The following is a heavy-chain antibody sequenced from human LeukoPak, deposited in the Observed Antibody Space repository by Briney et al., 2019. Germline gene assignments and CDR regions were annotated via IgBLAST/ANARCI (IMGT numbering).Heavy chain of an antibody. CDR1: GFTFSGYY. V-gene: IGHV3-11*06. J-gene: IGHJ4*02. CDR3: ARAHSGYADY. CDR2: ISSSSSYT. Sequence: PGGSLRLSCAASGFTFSGYYMSWIRQAPGKGLEWVSYISSSSSYTNYADSVKGRFTISRDNAKNSLYLQMNSLRAEDTAVYYCARAHSGYADYWGQGTLVTVSS. D-gene: IGHD5-12*01.